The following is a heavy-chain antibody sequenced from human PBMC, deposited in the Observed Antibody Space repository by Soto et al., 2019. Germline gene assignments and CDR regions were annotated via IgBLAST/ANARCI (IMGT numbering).Heavy chain of an antibody. CDR3: ARVSATGTRWFDP. CDR1: GGSFSSGAYY. Sequence: QVQLQESGPGLVKPSQNLSLTCTVSGGSFSSGAYYWSWVRRHPGMGLEWIGYISYRGTPYYNPSLKSRLTISVDASKNQFSLRLSSGTAADTAVYYCARVSATGTRWFDPWGKGTLVTVSS. CDR2: ISYRGTP. D-gene: IGHD6-13*01. V-gene: IGHV4-31*03. J-gene: IGHJ5*02.